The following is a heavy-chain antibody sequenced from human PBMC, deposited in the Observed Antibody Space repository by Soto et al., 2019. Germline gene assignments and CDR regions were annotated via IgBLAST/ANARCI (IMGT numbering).Heavy chain of an antibody. CDR1: GFTFSNYW. CDR2: INRDGRST. V-gene: IGHV3-74*01. Sequence: PGGSLRLSCAASGFTFSNYWMHWVRQAPGKGLVWVSRINRDGRSTSYADSVKGRFTISRDNAKNTLYLQMNSLRAEDTAVYYCARDQNGDFKFDYWGQGTLVTVSS. J-gene: IGHJ4*02. CDR3: ARDQNGDFKFDY. D-gene: IGHD4-17*01.